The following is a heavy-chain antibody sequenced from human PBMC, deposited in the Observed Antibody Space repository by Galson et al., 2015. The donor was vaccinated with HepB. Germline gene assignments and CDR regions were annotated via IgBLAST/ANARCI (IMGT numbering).Heavy chain of an antibody. CDR1: GFTFSSYA. CDR2: ISYDGSNK. J-gene: IGHJ6*02. D-gene: IGHD3-10*01. V-gene: IGHV3-30*04. CDR3: ARDRYEGYYGSGSYSNYYGMDV. Sequence: LRLSCAASGFTFSSYAMHWVRQAPGKGLGWVAVISYDGSNKYYADSVKGRFTISRDNSKNTLYLQINSLRAEDTAVYYCARDRYEGYYGSGSYSNYYGMDVWSQGTTVTVSS.